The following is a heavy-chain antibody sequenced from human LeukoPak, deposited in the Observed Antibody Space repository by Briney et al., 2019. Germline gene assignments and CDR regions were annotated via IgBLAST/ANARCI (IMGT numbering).Heavy chain of an antibody. D-gene: IGHD1-1*01. CDR2: FDAEHGKT. V-gene: IGHV1-24*01. CDR3: SSWTFVLGFHY. J-gene: IGHJ4*02. CDR1: GYTLTDLA. Sequence: ASVKVSCKVSGYTLTDLAIHWVRQAPGKGLEWMGGFDAEHGKTIYAQKFQGRITLTEDSSTDTAYMELSCLRSEDTAVYYCSSWTFVLGFHYWGQGTLVTVSS.